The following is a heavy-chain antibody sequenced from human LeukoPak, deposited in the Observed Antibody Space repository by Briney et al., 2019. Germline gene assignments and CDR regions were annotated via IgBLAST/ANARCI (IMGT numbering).Heavy chain of an antibody. CDR1: GYTFTGYY. J-gene: IGHJ4*02. V-gene: IGHV1-2*02. CDR2: INPNSGGT. CDR3: ARDDGSGSYLFDY. D-gene: IGHD3-10*01. Sequence: ASVTVSCKASGYTFTGYYMHWVRQAPGQGLEWMGWINPNSGGTNYAQTFQGRVTMTRDTSISTAYMELSRLRSDDTAVYYCARDDGSGSYLFDYWGQGTLVTVSS.